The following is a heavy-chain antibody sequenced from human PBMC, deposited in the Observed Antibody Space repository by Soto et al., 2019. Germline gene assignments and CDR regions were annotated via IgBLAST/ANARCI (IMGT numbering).Heavy chain of an antibody. V-gene: IGHV3-48*02. D-gene: IGHD3-10*01. CDR2: ISSSSTI. Sequence: VGSLRLSCAASGFTFSSYSMNWVRQAPGKGLEWVSYISSSSTIYYADSVKGRFTISRDNAKNSLYLQMNSLRDEDTAVYYCARDLIPYYYGSGSYPATHWFDPWGQGTLVTVSS. CDR3: ARDLIPYYYGSGSYPATHWFDP. J-gene: IGHJ5*02. CDR1: GFTFSSYS.